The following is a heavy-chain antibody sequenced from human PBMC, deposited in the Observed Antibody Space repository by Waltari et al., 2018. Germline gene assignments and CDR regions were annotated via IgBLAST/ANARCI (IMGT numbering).Heavy chain of an antibody. D-gene: IGHD3-22*01. CDR1: GGSISSGGYY. CDR3: ARVLSSGYYDSSGYYPFDY. Sequence: QVQLQESGPGLVKPSQTLSLTCTVSGGSISSGGYYWSWIRQHPGKGLEWIGYIYYSGSTYYSPSLKSRVTISVDTSKNQFSLKLSSVTAADTAVYYCARVLSSGYYDSSGYYPFDYWGQGTLVTVSS. CDR2: IYYSGST. V-gene: IGHV4-31*03. J-gene: IGHJ4*02.